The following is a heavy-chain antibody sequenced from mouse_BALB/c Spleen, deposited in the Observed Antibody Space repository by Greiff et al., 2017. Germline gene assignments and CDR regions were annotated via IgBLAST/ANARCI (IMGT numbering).Heavy chain of an antibody. V-gene: IGHV7-3*02. D-gene: IGHD2-3*01. CDR1: GFTFTDYY. Sequence: EVKLVESGGGLVQPGGSLRLSCATSGFTFTDYYMSWVRQPPGKALEWLGFIRNKANGYTTEYSASVKGRFTISRDNSQSILYLQMNTLRAEDSATYYCARDENDGYPFAYWGQGTLVTVSA. CDR3: ARDENDGYPFAY. CDR2: IRNKANGYTT. J-gene: IGHJ3*01.